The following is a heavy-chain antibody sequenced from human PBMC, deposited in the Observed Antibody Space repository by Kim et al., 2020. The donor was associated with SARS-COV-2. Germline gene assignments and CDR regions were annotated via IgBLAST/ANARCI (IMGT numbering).Heavy chain of an antibody. J-gene: IGHJ4*02. Sequence: GGSLRLSCAASGFTFSSYAMHWVRQAPGKGLEWVAVISYDGSNKYYADSVKGRFTISRDNSKNTLYLQMNSLRAEDTAVYYCARGDRDYYGSGTVDYWGQGTLVTVSS. CDR2: ISYDGSNK. CDR1: GFTFSSYA. CDR3: ARGDRDYYGSGTVDY. V-gene: IGHV3-30*04. D-gene: IGHD3-10*01.